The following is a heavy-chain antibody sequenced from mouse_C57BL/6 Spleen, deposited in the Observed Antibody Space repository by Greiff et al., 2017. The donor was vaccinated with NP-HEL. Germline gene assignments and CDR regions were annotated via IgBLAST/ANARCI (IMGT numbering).Heavy chain of an antibody. J-gene: IGHJ4*01. CDR2: INPNNGGT. CDR3: ARGVLYPLAMDY. CDR1: GYTFTDYY. V-gene: IGHV1-26*01. Sequence: VQLQQSGPELVKPGASVKISCKASGYTFTDYYMNWVKQSHGKSLEWIGDINPNNGGTSYNQKFKGKATLTVDKSSSTAYMELRSLTSEDSAVYYCARGVLYPLAMDYWGQGTSVTVSS. D-gene: IGHD2-12*01.